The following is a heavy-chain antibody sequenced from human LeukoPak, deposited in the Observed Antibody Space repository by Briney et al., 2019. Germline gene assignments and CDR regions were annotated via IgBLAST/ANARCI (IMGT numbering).Heavy chain of an antibody. D-gene: IGHD5-12*01. V-gene: IGHV3-15*01. CDR1: GFTFSKAW. CDR3: TTDPIVATFFVPDH. J-gene: IGHJ5*02. Sequence: PGGSLRLSCGASGFTFSKAWMRWVRQAPGKGLEWVGRIKSKTDGGTTDYAAPVKGRFTISRDDSKNTLYLQMNSLKTEDTAVYYCTTDPIVATFFVPDHWGQGTLVTVSS. CDR2: IKSKTDGGTT.